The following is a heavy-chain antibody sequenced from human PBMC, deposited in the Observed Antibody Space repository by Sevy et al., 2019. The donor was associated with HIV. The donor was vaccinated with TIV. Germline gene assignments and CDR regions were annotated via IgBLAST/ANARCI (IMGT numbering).Heavy chain of an antibody. CDR3: ATTPQSQVSYNFDY. V-gene: IGHV1-24*01. J-gene: IGHJ4*02. CDR1: GYTVTELS. D-gene: IGHD2-8*01. CDR2: VDPEDGET. Sequence: ASVKVSCKVSGYTVTELSIHWVRQAPGKGLEWMGGVDPEDGETIYAQRFEGRVTMTEDTSTDTAYMELSSLRSEDTAVYYCATTPQSQVSYNFDYWGQGTLVTVSS.